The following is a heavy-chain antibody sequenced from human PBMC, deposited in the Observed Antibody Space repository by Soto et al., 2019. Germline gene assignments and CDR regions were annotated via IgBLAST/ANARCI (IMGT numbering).Heavy chain of an antibody. CDR3: ARVYFESRGPTKYRAFDL. CDR2: ISNDGSNK. D-gene: IGHD3-22*01. CDR1: GFTFSYYG. Sequence: QVQLVESGGGVVQPGKSLRLSCAAFGFTFSYYGMHWVRQAPGKGLEWVALISNDGSNKYYADSLKGRFTISRDNSKNSLYLQMNSLRAEDTAIYYCARVYFESRGPTKYRAFDLWGQGTMVTVSS. J-gene: IGHJ3*01. V-gene: IGHV3-30*03.